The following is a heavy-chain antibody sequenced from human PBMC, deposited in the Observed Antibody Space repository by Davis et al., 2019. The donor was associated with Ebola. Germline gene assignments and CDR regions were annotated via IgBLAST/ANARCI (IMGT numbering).Heavy chain of an antibody. V-gene: IGHV3-23*01. CDR3: AREYYDSSGYYYDAFDI. CDR1: GFTFSSYA. Sequence: PGGSLRLSCAASGFTFSSYAMSWVRQAPGKGLEWVSAISGSGGSTYYADSVKGRFTISRDNSKNTLYLQMNSLRAEDTAVYYCAREYYDSSGYYYDAFDIWGQGTMVTVSS. J-gene: IGHJ3*02. CDR2: ISGSGGST. D-gene: IGHD3-22*01.